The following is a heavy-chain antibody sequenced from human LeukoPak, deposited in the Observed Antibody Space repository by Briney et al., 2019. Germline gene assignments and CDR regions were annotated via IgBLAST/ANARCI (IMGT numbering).Heavy chain of an antibody. J-gene: IGHJ4*02. CDR3: AKVFSELRYFDYFDY. Sequence: PGGSLRLSCAASGFTFSSYAMSWVRQAPGKGLEWVSAISGSGGSTYYADSVKGRFTISRDNSKNTLYLQMNSLRTEDTAVYYCAKVFSELRYFDYFDYWGQGTLVTVSS. CDR1: GFTFSSYA. CDR2: ISGSGGST. V-gene: IGHV3-23*01. D-gene: IGHD3-9*01.